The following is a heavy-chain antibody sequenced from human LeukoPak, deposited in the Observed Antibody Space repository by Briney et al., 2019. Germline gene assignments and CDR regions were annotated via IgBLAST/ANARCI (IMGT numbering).Heavy chain of an antibody. CDR1: GGSVSSGSYH. J-gene: IGHJ4*02. Sequence: SQTLSLTCTVSGGSVSSGSYHWSWIRQPPGKGLEYIGYIYYSGSTNYNPSLKSRVTISLDTSKNQFSLNLRSVTAADTAVYYCARRDYALDYWGQGTLVTVSS. D-gene: IGHD4-17*01. CDR2: IYYSGST. V-gene: IGHV4-61*01. CDR3: ARRDYALDY.